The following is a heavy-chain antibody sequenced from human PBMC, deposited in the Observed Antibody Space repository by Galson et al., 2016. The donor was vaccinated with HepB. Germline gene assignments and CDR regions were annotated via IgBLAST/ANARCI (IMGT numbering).Heavy chain of an antibody. J-gene: IGHJ4*02. CDR2: T. V-gene: IGHV4-30-2*04. CDR3: ARLRYFGSGSYYPDY. D-gene: IGHD3-10*01. Sequence: TYYNPSLKSRVTISVDTSNNRFSLRLTSVTAADTAVYYCARLRYFGSGSYYPDYWGQGTLVTVSS.